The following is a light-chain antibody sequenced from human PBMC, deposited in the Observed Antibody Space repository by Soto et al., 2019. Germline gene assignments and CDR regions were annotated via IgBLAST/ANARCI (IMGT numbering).Light chain of an antibody. J-gene: IGLJ2*01. V-gene: IGLV2-23*01. CDR3: CSYAGSSTFV. CDR1: SNDVGSYNL. CDR2: EGS. Sequence: QSALTQPASVSGSPGQSITISCTGTSNDVGSYNLVSWYQQHPGKAPKLMIYEGSKRPSGVSNRFSGSKSDNTAPLTISGLQAEDEADYYCCSYAGSSTFVFGGGTKLTVL.